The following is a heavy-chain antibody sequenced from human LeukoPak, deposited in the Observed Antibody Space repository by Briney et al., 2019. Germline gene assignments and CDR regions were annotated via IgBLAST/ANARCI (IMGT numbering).Heavy chain of an antibody. D-gene: IGHD5-12*01. V-gene: IGHV1-8*01. CDR2: MNPNSGKT. J-gene: IGHJ4*02. Sequence: ASVKVSCKASEYTFTSYDINWVRQATGQGLEWMGWMNPNSGKTGYAQKFQGRVTMTRNTSISTAYMELSSMRSEDTAVYYCARGGGYDGRPDYWGQGTLVTVSS. CDR3: ARGGGYDGRPDY. CDR1: EYTFTSYD.